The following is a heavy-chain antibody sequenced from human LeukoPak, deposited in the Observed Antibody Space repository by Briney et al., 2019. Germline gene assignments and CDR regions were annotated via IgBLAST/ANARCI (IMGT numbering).Heavy chain of an antibody. CDR2: IYYSGST. CDR3: ARANSIVRSLDY. CDR1: GGSISSYY. D-gene: IGHD2/OR15-2a*01. J-gene: IGHJ4*02. V-gene: IGHV4-59*08. Sequence: SETLSLTCTVSGGSISSYYWSWIRQPPGKGLEWIGYIYYSGSTYYNPSLKSRVTISVDTSKNQFSLKLSSVTAADTAVYYCARANSIVRSLDYWGQGTLVTVSS.